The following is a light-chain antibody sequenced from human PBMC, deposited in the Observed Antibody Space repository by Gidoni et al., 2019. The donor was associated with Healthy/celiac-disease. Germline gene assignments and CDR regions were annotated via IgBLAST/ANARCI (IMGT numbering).Light chain of an antibody. CDR2: DAS. CDR1: QSVSYY. V-gene: IGKV3-11*01. J-gene: IGKJ4*01. CDR3: QQRYNWPPT. Sequence: EIVLTQSPATLSLSPGERATLSCRASQSVSYYLAWYQQKPGQAPRLLIYDASNMATGIPARFSGSGSGTDFTLTISSLEPEDFAVYYCQQRYNWPPTFXGXTKVEIK.